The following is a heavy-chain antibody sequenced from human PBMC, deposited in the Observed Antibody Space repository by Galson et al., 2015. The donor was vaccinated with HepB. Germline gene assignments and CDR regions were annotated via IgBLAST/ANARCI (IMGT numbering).Heavy chain of an antibody. V-gene: IGHV1-18*01. D-gene: IGHD3-3*01. CDR2: ISGYNTET. CDR1: GYTFSQYG. Sequence: SVKVSCKASGYTFSQYGISWVRQAPGHGLEWMGWISGYNTETNYAQNFQGRVTMTTDTSTTTFYMELRSLRSDDTAMYYCDRARFSASAPDLWGQGTLVTVSS. J-gene: IGHJ5*02. CDR3: DRARFSASAPDL.